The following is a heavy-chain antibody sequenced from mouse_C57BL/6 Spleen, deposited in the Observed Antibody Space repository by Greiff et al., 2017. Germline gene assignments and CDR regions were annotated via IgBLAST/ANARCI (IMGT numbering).Heavy chain of an antibody. V-gene: IGHV1-54*01. Sequence: VQLVESGAELVRPGTSVKVSCKASGYAFTNYLIEWVKQRPGQGLEWIGVINPGSGGTNYNEKFKGKATLTADKSSSTAYMQLSSLTSEDSAVYFCALTGTFADWGQGTLVTVSA. CDR2: INPGSGGT. J-gene: IGHJ3*01. D-gene: IGHD4-1*01. CDR3: ALTGTFAD. CDR1: GYAFTNYL.